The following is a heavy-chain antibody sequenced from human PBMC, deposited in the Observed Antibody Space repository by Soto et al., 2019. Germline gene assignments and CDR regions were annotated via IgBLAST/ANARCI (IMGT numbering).Heavy chain of an antibody. CDR1: GGTFSSYA. J-gene: IGHJ4*02. CDR2: IIPIFGTA. V-gene: IGHV1-69*13. D-gene: IGHD6-13*01. Sequence: SGKVSCNASGGTFSSYAISWVRQAPGQGLEWMGGIIPIFGTANYAQKFQGRVTITADESTSTAYMELSSLRSEDTAVYYCARDRIAAAVAYFDSWGQGTLVTVSS. CDR3: ARDRIAAAVAYFDS.